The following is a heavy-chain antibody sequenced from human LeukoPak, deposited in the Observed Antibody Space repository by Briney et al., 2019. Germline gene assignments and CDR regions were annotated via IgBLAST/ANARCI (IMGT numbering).Heavy chain of an antibody. CDR3: ARHFTTGSIDH. CDR2: INSDGSRT. J-gene: IGHJ4*02. V-gene: IGHV3-74*01. Sequence: QSGGALRLSCAASGFTFSSDWMYWVRQAPGNGLVWVSRINSDGSRTSYADSVQGRFTIYRDNAKNALYLQMNSLRVEDTAVYYCARHFTTGSIDHWGQGNLVTVSS. D-gene: IGHD3-9*01. CDR1: GFTFSSDW.